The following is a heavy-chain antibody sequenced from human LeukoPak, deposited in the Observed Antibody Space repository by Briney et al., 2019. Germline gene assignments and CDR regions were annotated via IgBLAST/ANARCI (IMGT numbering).Heavy chain of an antibody. D-gene: IGHD5-24*01. V-gene: IGHV3-23*01. CDR2: IGSVGDST. J-gene: IGHJ3*01. CDR1: GFNFRDAA. CDR3: AKDIQLST. Sequence: GGSSRLSCAASGFNFRDAAMTWVRQAPGKGLEWVSLIGSVGDSTYYADSVKGRFTISTDNSENTLSLQMNSLRVDDTAIYYWAKDIQLSTWGLGTMVTVSS.